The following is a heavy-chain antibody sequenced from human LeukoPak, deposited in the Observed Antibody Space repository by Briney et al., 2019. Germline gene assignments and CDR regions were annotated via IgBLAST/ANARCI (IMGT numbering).Heavy chain of an antibody. J-gene: IGHJ5*02. Sequence: ASVKVSCKASGYTFTGYYMHWVRQAPGQGLEWMGWINPNSGGTNYAQKFQGRVTMTRDTSISTAYMELSRLRSDDTAVYYCARAGHCSSTSCQGPWFDPWGQGTLVTVSS. D-gene: IGHD2-2*01. CDR1: GYTFTGYY. CDR3: ARAGHCSSTSCQGPWFDP. CDR2: INPNSGGT. V-gene: IGHV1-2*02.